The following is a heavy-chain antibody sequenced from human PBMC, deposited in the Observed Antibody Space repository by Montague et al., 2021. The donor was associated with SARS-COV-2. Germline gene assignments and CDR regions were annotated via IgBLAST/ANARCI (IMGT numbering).Heavy chain of an antibody. V-gene: IGHV2-5*02. D-gene: IGHD3-10*01. CDR3: VHYASGSYYFHY. J-gene: IGHJ4*02. CDR1: GFSITTSTMG. Sequence: PALVKPTQTLTLTCTFSGFSITTSTMGVGWIRQPPGKALEWLALXYWGDEKRFSPSLKSRPTITKDTFKDQVVLRMTNMDPVDTATYYCVHYASGSYYFHYWGQGTLVTVSS. CDR2: XYWGDEK.